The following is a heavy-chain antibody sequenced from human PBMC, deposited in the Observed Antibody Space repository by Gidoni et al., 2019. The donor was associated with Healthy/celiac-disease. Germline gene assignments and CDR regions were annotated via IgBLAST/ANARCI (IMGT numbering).Heavy chain of an antibody. CDR1: GYTFTSYD. CDR3: VPGYSGYVNFDY. Sequence: QVQLVQSGAEVKKPGASVKVSCTASGYTFTSYDINWVRQATGQGLECMGWMNPNSGNTGYAQKFQGRVTMTRNTSISTAYMELSSLRSEDTAVYYCVPGYSGYVNFDYWGQGTLVTVSS. V-gene: IGHV1-8*01. J-gene: IGHJ4*02. D-gene: IGHD5-12*01. CDR2: MNPNSGNT.